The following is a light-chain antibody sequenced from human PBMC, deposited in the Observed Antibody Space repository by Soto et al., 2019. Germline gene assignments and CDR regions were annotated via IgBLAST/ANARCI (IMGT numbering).Light chain of an antibody. V-gene: IGKV3-15*01. CDR3: QQYGTSEII. Sequence: EIVMTQSPATLSVSPGERVTPSCRASQNIISNLAWYQQKNGQAPRLLIYGASTRATGIPARFSGSGSGTEFNLTISRLEPEDFAVFYCQQYGTSEIIFGQGTRLEIK. CDR1: QNIISN. J-gene: IGKJ5*01. CDR2: GAS.